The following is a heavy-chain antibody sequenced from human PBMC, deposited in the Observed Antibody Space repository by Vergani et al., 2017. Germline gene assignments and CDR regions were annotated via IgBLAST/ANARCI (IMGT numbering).Heavy chain of an antibody. J-gene: IGHJ5*02. CDR1: GYPFPGYS. D-gene: IGHD3-10*01. Sequence: VQLVQSAAEVKKPGASVKVSCMASGYPFPGYSMHWLRQAPGQGLEWMGWINPNSGGTNSAQTFQGRLTMTRDTSIRPAYMGLRRLRSDDTAVYYCARGKGIQALRNNYSSGNGPVDPWGQGTRVTVS. CDR2: INPNSGGT. V-gene: IGHV1-2*02. CDR3: ARGKGIQALRNNYSSGNGPVDP.